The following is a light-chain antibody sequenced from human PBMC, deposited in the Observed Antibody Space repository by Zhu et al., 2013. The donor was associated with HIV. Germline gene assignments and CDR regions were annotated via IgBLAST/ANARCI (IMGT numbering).Light chain of an antibody. CDR1: QSISTL. V-gene: IGKV1-39*01. CDR3: QQIYSTPPT. CDR2: AAS. Sequence: DIQMTQSPSSLSASVGDRVTITCRASQSISTLLNWYQQKPGKAPKVLIYAASSLHSGVPSRFSGSGSGTDFTLTISSLQPEDFATYYCQQIYSTPPTFGQGPRWKSN. J-gene: IGKJ1*01.